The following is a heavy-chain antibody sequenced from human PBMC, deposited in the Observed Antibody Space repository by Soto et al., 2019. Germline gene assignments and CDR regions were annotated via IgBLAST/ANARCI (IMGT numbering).Heavy chain of an antibody. CDR3: AKGGPRSTSEVDY. CDR2: ISWNSGSI. J-gene: IGHJ4*02. V-gene: IGHV3-9*01. CDR1: GFTFDDYA. D-gene: IGHD2-2*01. Sequence: PGGSLRLSCAASGFTFDDYAMHWVRQAPGKGLEWVSGISWNSGSIGYADSVKGRFTISRDNAKNSLYLQMNSLRAEDTALYYCAKGGPRSTSEVDYWGRGTLVTVSS.